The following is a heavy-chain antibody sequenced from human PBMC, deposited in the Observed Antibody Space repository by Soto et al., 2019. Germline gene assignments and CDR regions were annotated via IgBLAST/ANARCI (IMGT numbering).Heavy chain of an antibody. CDR2: IWYDGSNK. D-gene: IGHD5-12*01. V-gene: IGHV3-33*01. CDR1: GFTFSSYG. Sequence: VQLVESGGGVVQPGRSLRLSCAASGFTFSSYGMHWVRQAPGKGLEWVAVIWYDGSNKYYADSVKGRFTISRDNSKNTLYLQMNSLRAEDTAVYYCARGGRGGYDSFYYYYYYMDVWGKGTTVTVSS. CDR3: ARGGRGGYDSFYYYYYYMDV. J-gene: IGHJ6*03.